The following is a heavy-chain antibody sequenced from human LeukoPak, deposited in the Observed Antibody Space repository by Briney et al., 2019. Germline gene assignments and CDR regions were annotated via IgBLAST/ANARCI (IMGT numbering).Heavy chain of an antibody. D-gene: IGHD5-12*01. Sequence: GGSLRLSCAASGFTFSSFAMSWVRQAPGKGLEWVSSISVSGGSTYYADSVKGRFTISRDNSRNTLYLQMNSLTAEDTALYYCAKSRGYSNTSPFDYWGQGTLVAVSS. CDR2: ISVSGGST. CDR3: AKSRGYSNTSPFDY. CDR1: GFTFSSFA. V-gene: IGHV3-23*01. J-gene: IGHJ4*02.